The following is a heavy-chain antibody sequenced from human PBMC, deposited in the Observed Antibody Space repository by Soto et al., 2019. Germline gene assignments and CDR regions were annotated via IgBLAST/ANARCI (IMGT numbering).Heavy chain of an antibody. CDR2: IKSKADGGTI. CDR3: TTDLLAASRGGAY. CDR1: GFTFGNAW. J-gene: IGHJ4*02. D-gene: IGHD3-16*01. V-gene: IGHV3-15*01. Sequence: GGSLRLSCAASGFTFGNAWVTWVRQAPGKGLEWVGRIKSKADGGTIDYAAPVKGRFTISRDDSKNTLYLQMNGLKTEDTAVYYCTTDLLAASRGGAYWGQGTLVTVSS.